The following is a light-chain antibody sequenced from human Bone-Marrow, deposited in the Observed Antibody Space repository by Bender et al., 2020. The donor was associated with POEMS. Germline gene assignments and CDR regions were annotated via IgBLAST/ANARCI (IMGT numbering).Light chain of an antibody. CDR2: RDT. V-gene: IGLV3-1*01. CDR3: QAWDSSISYV. Sequence: SYELTQPPSVSVSPGQTARITCSGDELKNKYVCWYQQKPGQSPLMVIYRDTKRPSGIPERFSGSNSGNTATLTISGTQAMDEADYYCQAWDSSISYVFGPGTKVTVL. J-gene: IGLJ1*01. CDR1: ELKNKY.